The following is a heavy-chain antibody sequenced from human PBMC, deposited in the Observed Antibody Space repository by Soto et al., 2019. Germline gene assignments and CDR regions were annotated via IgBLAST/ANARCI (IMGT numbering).Heavy chain of an antibody. CDR3: AKDGTPRGRFGEWGDEYFQH. D-gene: IGHD3-10*01. J-gene: IGHJ1*01. CDR1: GFTFSSYG. CDR2: ISYDGSNK. Sequence: QVQLVESGGGVVQPGRSLRLSCAASGFTFSSYGMHWVRQAPGKGLEWVAVISYDGSNKYYADSVKGRFTISRDNSTDTLYLQMNSLRAEDTAVYYCAKDGTPRGRFGEWGDEYFQHWGQGTLVTVSS. V-gene: IGHV3-30*18.